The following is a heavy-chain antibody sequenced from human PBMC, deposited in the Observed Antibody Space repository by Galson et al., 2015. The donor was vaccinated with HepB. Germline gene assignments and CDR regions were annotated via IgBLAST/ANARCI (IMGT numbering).Heavy chain of an antibody. V-gene: IGHV3-23*01. CDR2: ISGSDGRT. Sequence: SLRLSCAASGFRFSNYAMSWVRQAPGKGLEWVSGISGSDGRTYYADSAKGRFTVSRDNSKNTLYLQMNSLRAEDTAVYYCAKELTDVGYSYALSLGVPDYWGQGTLVAVST. CDR1: GFRFSNYA. D-gene: IGHD5-18*01. CDR3: AKELTDVGYSYALSLGVPDY. J-gene: IGHJ4*02.